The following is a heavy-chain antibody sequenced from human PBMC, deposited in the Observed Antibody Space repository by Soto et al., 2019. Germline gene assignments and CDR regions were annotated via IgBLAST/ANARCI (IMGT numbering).Heavy chain of an antibody. V-gene: IGHV4-31*03. Sequence: PSETLSLTCSVSGAALNSGNYYWSWIRQVPGKGLEWIGHIYVTVAVDYNPSLRDRITISQDTSERQFSLNLRLVTAADTAVYYCARLRIATPNYKWFEHWGDGNLVSVSP. D-gene: IGHD2-15*01. J-gene: IGHJ1*01. CDR3: ARLRIATPNYKWFEH. CDR2: IYVTVAV. CDR1: GAALNSGNYY.